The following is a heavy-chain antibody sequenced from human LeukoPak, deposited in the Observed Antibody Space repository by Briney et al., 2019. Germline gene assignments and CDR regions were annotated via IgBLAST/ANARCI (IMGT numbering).Heavy chain of an antibody. Sequence: GGSLRLSCAASGFTFSNYAVNWVRQAPGKGLEWVSAISGGGDFIYYAESVKGRFTISRDNSKSTVYLQMNSLRAEDTAIYYCAKVAGSSLSRARFDYWGPGTLVPVSS. J-gene: IGHJ4*02. V-gene: IGHV3-23*01. CDR3: AKVAGSSLSRARFDY. CDR2: ISGGGDFI. D-gene: IGHD6-6*01. CDR1: GFTFSNYA.